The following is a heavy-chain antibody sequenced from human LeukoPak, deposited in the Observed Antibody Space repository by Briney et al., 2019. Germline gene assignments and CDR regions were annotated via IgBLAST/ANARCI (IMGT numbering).Heavy chain of an antibody. Sequence: ASVKVSCKASGYTFTSYYMHWVRQAPGQGLEWMGIINPSGGSTSYAQKFQGRVTMTRDTSTSTVYMELSSLRSEDTAVYYCARGKSSGDWRGVPWQQLVGRNWFDPWGQGTLVTVFS. CDR1: GYTFTSYY. J-gene: IGHJ5*02. CDR2: INPSGGST. V-gene: IGHV1-46*01. D-gene: IGHD6-13*01. CDR3: ARGKSSGDWRGVPWQQLVGRNWFDP.